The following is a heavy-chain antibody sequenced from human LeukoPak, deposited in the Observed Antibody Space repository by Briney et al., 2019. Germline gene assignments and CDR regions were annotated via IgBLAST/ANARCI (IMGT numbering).Heavy chain of an antibody. CDR2: ITASGENT. Sequence: GGSLRLSCAAPGFTFSSYAMNWVRQAPGKGLEWLSSITASGENTYYADSVKGRFTISRDNSKNTFYLQMNSLRAEDTAVYYCARAMAVIYSYGKQDYWGQGTLVTVSS. J-gene: IGHJ4*02. V-gene: IGHV3-23*01. D-gene: IGHD5-18*01. CDR1: GFTFSSYA. CDR3: ARAMAVIYSYGKQDY.